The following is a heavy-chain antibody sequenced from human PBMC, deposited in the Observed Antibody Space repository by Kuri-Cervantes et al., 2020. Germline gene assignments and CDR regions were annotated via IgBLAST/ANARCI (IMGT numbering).Heavy chain of an antibody. CDR1: GFTFSDWY. D-gene: IGHD3-3*01. V-gene: IGHV3-11*04. J-gene: IGHJ6*04. CDR3: AREFDFLDV. Sequence: GESLKISCAASGFTFSDWYMSWIRQAPGKGLEWVSYISSSGSTIYYADSVKGRFTISRDNAKNSLYLQMNSLRAEDTAVYYCAREFDFLDVWGKGTTVTVSS. CDR2: ISSSGSTI.